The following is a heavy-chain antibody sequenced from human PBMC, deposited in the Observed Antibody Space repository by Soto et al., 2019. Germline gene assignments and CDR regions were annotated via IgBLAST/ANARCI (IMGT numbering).Heavy chain of an antibody. J-gene: IGHJ6*02. D-gene: IGHD2-2*01. Sequence: QVQLVQSGAEVKKPGSSVKVSCKASGGTFSSYAISWVRQAPGQGLEWMGGIIPISGTANYAQKFQGRVTITADESTSTAYMELSSLRSEDTAVYYCARSQVSSTSLEIYYYYYYGMDVWGQGTTVNVSS. V-gene: IGHV1-69*01. CDR1: GGTFSSYA. CDR3: ARSQVSSTSLEIYYYYYYGMDV. CDR2: IIPISGTA.